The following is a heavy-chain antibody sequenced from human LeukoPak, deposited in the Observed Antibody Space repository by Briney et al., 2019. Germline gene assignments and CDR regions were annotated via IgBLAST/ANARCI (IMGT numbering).Heavy chain of an antibody. Sequence: GGSLRLSCAASGFTFSSYEMNWVRQAPGKGLEWVSYISSSGSTIYYADSVKGRFTISRDNAKNSLYLQMNSLRAEDTAVYYCARRPCGGSCYFYYYYGMDVWGQGTTVTVSS. J-gene: IGHJ6*02. CDR1: GFTFSSYE. CDR2: ISSSGSTI. D-gene: IGHD2-15*01. V-gene: IGHV3-48*03. CDR3: ARRPCGGSCYFYYYYGMDV.